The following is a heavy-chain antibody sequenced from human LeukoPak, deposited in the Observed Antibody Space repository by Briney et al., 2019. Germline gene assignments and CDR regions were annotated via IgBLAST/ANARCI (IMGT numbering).Heavy chain of an antibody. J-gene: IGHJ3*02. Sequence: GGSLRLSCAASGFTFSSYAMHWVRQAPGKGLEWVAVISYDGSNKYYADSVKGRFTISRDNSKNTLYLQMNSLRAEDTAVYYCARDIVLIAVAVRGSFDIWGQGTMVTVSS. CDR2: ISYDGSNK. CDR3: ARDIVLIAVAVRGSFDI. V-gene: IGHV3-30*04. CDR1: GFTFSSYA. D-gene: IGHD6-19*01.